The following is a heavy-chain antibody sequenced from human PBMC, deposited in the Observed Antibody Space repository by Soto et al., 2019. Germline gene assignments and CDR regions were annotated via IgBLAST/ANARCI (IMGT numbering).Heavy chain of an antibody. J-gene: IGHJ5*02. CDR1: GFSLRTSGVC. V-gene: IGHV2-70*11. CDR2: IDWDDDK. D-gene: IGHD4-4*01. Sequence: SGPTLVNPTQTLTLNCTFSGFSLRTSGVCVSWIRQPPGKALEWLARIDWDDDKDYSTSLMTRLTIPKDTSKNQVVLTMTNMDPVDTATYYCARADYKESPNWFDPWGQGTLVTVSS. CDR3: ARADYKESPNWFDP.